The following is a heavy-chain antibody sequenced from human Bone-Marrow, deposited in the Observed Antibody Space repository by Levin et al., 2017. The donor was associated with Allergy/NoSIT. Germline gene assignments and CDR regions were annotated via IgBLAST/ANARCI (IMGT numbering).Heavy chain of an antibody. Sequence: ASVKVSCKASGYTFTTYGLTWVRQAPGQGLEWMGWVSAYSGNTNYALNLQDRVTMTPDTATNTAYMELTSLRSDDTAIYYCARGHFPYYYYGMDVWGEGTTVVVSS. CDR2: VSAYSGNT. CDR3: ARGHFPYYYYGMDV. CDR1: GYTFTTYG. V-gene: IGHV1-18*01. J-gene: IGHJ6*04.